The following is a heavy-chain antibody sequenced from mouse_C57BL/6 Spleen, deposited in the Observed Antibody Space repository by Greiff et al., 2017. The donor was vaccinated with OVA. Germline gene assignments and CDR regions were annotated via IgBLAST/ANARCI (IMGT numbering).Heavy chain of an antibody. V-gene: IGHV1-62-2*01. Sequence: LLESGAELVKPGASVKLSCKASGYTFTEYTIHWVKQRSGQGLEWIGWFYPGSGSIKYNEKFKDKATLTADKSYSTVYMELSRLTSEDSAVYFCARHGYDYVPYYYAMDYWGQGTSVTVSS. CDR1: GYTFTEYT. CDR3: ARHGYDYVPYYYAMDY. CDR2: FYPGSGSI. J-gene: IGHJ4*01. D-gene: IGHD2-4*01.